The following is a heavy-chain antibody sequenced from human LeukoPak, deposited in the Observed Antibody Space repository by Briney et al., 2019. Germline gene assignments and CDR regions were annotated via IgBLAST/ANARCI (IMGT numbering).Heavy chain of an antibody. CDR3: ARLAAAGTVRDY. J-gene: IGHJ4*02. CDR2: IIPIFGTA. V-gene: IGHV1-69*13. CDR1: GGTFSSYA. D-gene: IGHD6-13*01. Sequence: SVKVSCKASGGTFSSYAISWVRQAPGQGLEWMGGIIPIFGTANYAQKFQGRVTITADESTSTAYMELSSLRSEDTAVYYCARLAAAGTVRDYWGQGTLVTVSS.